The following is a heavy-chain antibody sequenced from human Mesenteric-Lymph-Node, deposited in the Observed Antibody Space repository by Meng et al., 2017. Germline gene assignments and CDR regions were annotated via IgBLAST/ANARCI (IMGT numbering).Heavy chain of an antibody. V-gene: IGHV3-72*01. CDR1: GFTFSDHL. D-gene: IGHD1-26*01. CDR3: AGGRVGSAPFDY. CDR2: CRNKANSYTT. Sequence: GESLKISCAASGFTFSDHLMDWVRQAPGIGLEWVARCRNKANSYTTEYAASVKGRFTISRDDSKNSLYLQMNSLKTEDTAVYYCAGGRVGSAPFDYWGQGNLVNVSS. J-gene: IGHJ4*02.